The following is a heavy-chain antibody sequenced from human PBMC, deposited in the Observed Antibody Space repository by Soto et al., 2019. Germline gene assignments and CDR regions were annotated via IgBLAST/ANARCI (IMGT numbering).Heavy chain of an antibody. D-gene: IGHD3-10*01. CDR2: IYSGGST. V-gene: IGHV3-66*04. Sequence: GGSLRLSCAASGFTVSSNYMSWVRQAPGKGLEWVSVIYSGGSTYYADSVKGRFTISRDNSKNTLYLQMNSLRAEDTAVYYCARQLWFGELLLYNWFDPWGQGTLVTVSS. CDR3: ARQLWFGELLLYNWFDP. J-gene: IGHJ5*02. CDR1: GFTVSSNY.